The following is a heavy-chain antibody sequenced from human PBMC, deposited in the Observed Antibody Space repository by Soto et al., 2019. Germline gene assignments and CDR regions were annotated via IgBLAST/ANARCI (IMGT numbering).Heavy chain of an antibody. CDR1: GFTFSNYN. J-gene: IGHJ3*02. Sequence: EVQLVESGGGLVKPGESLRLSCAASGFTFSNYNINWVRPAPGKGLEWVSSIRSRSIDMYYADSVKGRFTISRDDAKNSLSLQMNGLRAEDTAVYFCVRESYPAKAFDIWGQGTMVTVSS. D-gene: IGHD2-2*01. CDR2: IRSRSIDM. V-gene: IGHV3-21*01. CDR3: VRESYPAKAFDI.